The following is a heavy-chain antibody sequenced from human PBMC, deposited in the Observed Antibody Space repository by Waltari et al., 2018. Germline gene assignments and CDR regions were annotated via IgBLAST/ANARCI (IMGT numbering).Heavy chain of an antibody. CDR1: GDSVSSNSAA. V-gene: IGHV6-1*01. D-gene: IGHD2-2*01. CDR3: ARSKGGPAAYDY. Sequence: QVQLQQSGPGLVKPSQTLSLTCAISGDSVSSNSAAWNWIGHSPSRGLEWLGRTDYRSKWYNDYEVSVKSRITINPDTSKNQFSLQLNSVTPEDTAVYYCARSKGGPAAYDYWGQGTLVTVSS. J-gene: IGHJ4*02. CDR2: TDYRSKWYN.